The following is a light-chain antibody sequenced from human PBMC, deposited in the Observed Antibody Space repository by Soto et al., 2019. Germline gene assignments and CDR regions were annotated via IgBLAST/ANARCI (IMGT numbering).Light chain of an antibody. CDR2: EVS. V-gene: IGLV2-14*01. Sequence: LTQPASVSGSPGQSITISCTGTSSDVGGYNYVSWYQQHPGKAPKLMIYEVSNWPSGVSNRFSVSKSGNTASLTISGLQAEDEADYYCSSYTRSSTRVFGTGTKVTVL. CDR3: SSYTRSSTRV. J-gene: IGLJ1*01. CDR1: SSDVGGYNY.